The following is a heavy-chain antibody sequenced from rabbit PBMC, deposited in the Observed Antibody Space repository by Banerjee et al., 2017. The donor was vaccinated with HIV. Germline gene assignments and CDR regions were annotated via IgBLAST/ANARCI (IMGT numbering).Heavy chain of an antibody. V-gene: IGHV1S40*01. Sequence: QSLEESGGDLVKPGASLTLTCTASGIDFSSSYWMCWVRQAPGKGLEWVACIGSGSSGSTRYANWAKGRFTISKTSSTTVTLQMTSLTAADTATYFCARKSSSYYYGMDLWGQGTLVT. J-gene: IGHJ6*01. D-gene: IGHD1-1*01. CDR2: IGSGSSGST. CDR1: GIDFSSSYW. CDR3: ARKSSSYYYGMDL.